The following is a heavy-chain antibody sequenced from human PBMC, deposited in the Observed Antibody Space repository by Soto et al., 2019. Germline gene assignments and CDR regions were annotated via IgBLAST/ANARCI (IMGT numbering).Heavy chain of an antibody. D-gene: IGHD2-8*01. J-gene: IGHJ4*02. V-gene: IGHV3-7*03. CDR1: GFTFSDFW. Sequence: EVQLVESGGGLVQPGGSLRLSCAASGFTFSDFWVTWVRQAPGNGLEWVANIKQDGSERYYVDTVKGGFTISRDNAKNSLFLQMNSLRAEDAAVYYCARSEVYSFDFWGQGTLVTVSS. CDR3: ARSEVYSFDF. CDR2: IKQDGSER.